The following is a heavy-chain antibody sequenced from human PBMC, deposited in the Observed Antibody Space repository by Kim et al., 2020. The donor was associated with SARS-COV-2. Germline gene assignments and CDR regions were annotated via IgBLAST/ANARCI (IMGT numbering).Heavy chain of an antibody. J-gene: IGHJ4*02. CDR2: IRSKAYGGKT. CDR1: GFTFGDYA. V-gene: IGHV3-49*03. CDR3: TRAPTYIRYFDWLSTSY. D-gene: IGHD3-9*01. Sequence: SLRLSCTASGFTFGDYAMSWFRQAPGKGLEWVGFIRSKAYGGKTEYAASVKGRFTISRDDSKSIAYLQMNSLKTEDTAVYYCTRAPTYIRYFDWLSTSYWGQGTLVTVSS.